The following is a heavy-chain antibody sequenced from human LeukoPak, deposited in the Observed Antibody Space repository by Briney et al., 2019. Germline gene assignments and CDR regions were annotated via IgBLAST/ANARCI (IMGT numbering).Heavy chain of an antibody. CDR2: MNPNSGNT. Sequence: EASVKVSCKASGYTFTSYDINWVRQATGQGLEWMGWMNPNSGNTGYAQKFQGRVTMTRNTAISTAYMELSSLRSEDTAVYYCVRGLTGYYMSYYYYGMDVWGQGTTVTVSS. J-gene: IGHJ6*02. CDR3: VRGLTGYYMSYYYYGMDV. V-gene: IGHV1-8*01. CDR1: GYTFTSYD. D-gene: IGHD3-9*01.